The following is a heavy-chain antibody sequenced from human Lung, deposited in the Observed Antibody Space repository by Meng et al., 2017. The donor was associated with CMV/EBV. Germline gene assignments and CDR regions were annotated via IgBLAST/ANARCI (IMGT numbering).Heavy chain of an antibody. J-gene: IGHJ6*02. D-gene: IGHD2-2*01. CDR1: GYTFTSYD. CDR3: ARAVYCIGTTCFFYPMDV. CDR2: MNPNSGNT. Sequence: ASXXVSXKASGYTFTSYDISWVRQAPGQGIEWMGWMNPNSGNTDSAQNFQGRVTMTRNTSISTAYMELSSLRSEDTAVYYCARAVYCIGTTCFFYPMDVWGQGTTVTVSS. V-gene: IGHV1-8*01.